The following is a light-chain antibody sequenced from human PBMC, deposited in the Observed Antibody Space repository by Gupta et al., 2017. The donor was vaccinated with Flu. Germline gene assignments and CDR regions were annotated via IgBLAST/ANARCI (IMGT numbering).Light chain of an antibody. CDR3: LQDYNYPRT. CDR2: AAS. J-gene: IGKJ2*01. CDR1: QGIRND. V-gene: IGKV1-6*01. Sequence: AIQMTQSPTSLSASVGDRVTITCRASQGIRNDLGWYQQKPGKAPRLLIYAASTLQSGVPSRFSGSGSGTDFTLTISSLRPEDFATYYCLQDYNYPRTFGQGTKLEIK.